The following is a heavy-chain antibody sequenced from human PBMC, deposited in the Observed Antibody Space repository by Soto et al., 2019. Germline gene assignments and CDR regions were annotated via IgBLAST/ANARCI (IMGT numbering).Heavy chain of an antibody. D-gene: IGHD3-10*01. J-gene: IGHJ6*01. Sequence: ASVKVSCKASGYTFTGYYMHWVRQAPGQGLEWMGWINPNSGGTNYAQKFQGWVTMTRDTSISTAYMELSRLRSDDTAVYYCARDPAFGYYYGVEVWGQGTTVPV. CDR1: GYTFTGYY. CDR2: INPNSGGT. CDR3: ARDPAFGYYYGVEV. V-gene: IGHV1-2*04.